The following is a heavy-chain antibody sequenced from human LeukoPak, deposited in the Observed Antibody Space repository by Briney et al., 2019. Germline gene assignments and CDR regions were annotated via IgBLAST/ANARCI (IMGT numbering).Heavy chain of an antibody. CDR3: ARDGSHTGSSPNDY. CDR2: ISAYNGNT. J-gene: IGHJ4*02. D-gene: IGHD1-26*01. Sequence: GASVTVSCKASGYTFTSYGISWVRQAPGQGLEWMGWISAYNGNTNYAQKLQGRVTMTTDTSTSTAYMELRSLRSDDTAVYYCARDGSHTGSSPNDYWGQGTLVTVSS. V-gene: IGHV1-18*01. CDR1: GYTFTSYG.